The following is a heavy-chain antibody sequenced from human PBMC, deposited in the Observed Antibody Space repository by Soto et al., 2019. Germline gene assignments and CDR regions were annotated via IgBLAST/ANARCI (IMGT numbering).Heavy chain of an antibody. CDR2: IANNGNKK. V-gene: IGHV3-30*03. CDR3: ATTTVVAAAGFDP. J-gene: IGHJ5*02. D-gene: IGHD2-15*01. Sequence: QVHLVASGGGVVQPGKSLRLSCGASGFNFTNYGMQWVRQAPGKGLEWVAIIANNGNKKFYSDSVKGRFTVSRDNSENTLFLQMNSLRPEDTAVYYCATTTVVAAAGFDPWGHGTRVVVSS. CDR1: GFNFTNYG.